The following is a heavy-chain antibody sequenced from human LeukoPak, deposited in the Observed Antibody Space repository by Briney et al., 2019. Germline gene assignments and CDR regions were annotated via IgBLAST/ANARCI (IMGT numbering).Heavy chain of an antibody. Sequence: GESLTLSCAASGFTFSDYYMSWIRQPPGKGLEWVAYINSSGSTIYYADSVKGRFITSRDNAENSLYLQMTSLRAEDTAGYYCARAGGHSNYYYYYYMDVWGKGTTVTVSS. CDR1: GFTFSDYY. CDR3: ARAGGHSNYYYYYYMDV. J-gene: IGHJ6*03. D-gene: IGHD4-11*01. CDR2: INSSGSTI. V-gene: IGHV3-11*01.